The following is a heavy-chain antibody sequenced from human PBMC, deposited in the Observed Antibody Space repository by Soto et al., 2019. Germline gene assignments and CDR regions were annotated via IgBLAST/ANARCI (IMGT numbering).Heavy chain of an antibody. V-gene: IGHV3-23*01. Sequence: EVQLLESGGGLVQPGGSLRLSCAASGFPLSTYGMTWVRQAPGKGLEWVSAITGTGGNTYYVDSVKGRFTSSRDNSKNILYLQMNSLRVEETGVYYCARIRGYWYGLDVWGQGTTVTVSS. CDR3: ARIRGYWYGLDV. J-gene: IGHJ6*02. CDR2: ITGTGGNT. CDR1: GFPLSTYG.